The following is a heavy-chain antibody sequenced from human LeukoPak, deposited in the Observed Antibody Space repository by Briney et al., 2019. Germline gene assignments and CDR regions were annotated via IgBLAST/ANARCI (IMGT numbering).Heavy chain of an antibody. CDR3: ARDGPSNYYGSGSYLY. CDR1: GGSISSGDYY. D-gene: IGHD3-10*01. J-gene: IGHJ4*02. Sequence: KSTETLSLTCTVSGGSISSGDYYWSWIRQPPGKCLEWIGYIYYSGGTYYNPSLKSRVTISVDTSKNQFSLKLSSVTAADTAVYYCARDGPSNYYGSGSYLYWGQGTLVTVSS. V-gene: IGHV4-30-4*08. CDR2: IYYSGGT.